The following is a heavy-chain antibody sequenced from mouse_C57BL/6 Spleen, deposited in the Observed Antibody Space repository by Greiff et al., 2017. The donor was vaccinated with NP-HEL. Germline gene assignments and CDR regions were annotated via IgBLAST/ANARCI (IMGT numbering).Heavy chain of an antibody. CDR3: ARDNYDYGFPMDY. V-gene: IGHV5-4*01. J-gene: IGHJ4*01. Sequence: EVQGVESGGGLVKPGGSLKLSCAASGFTFSSYAMSWVRQTPEKRLEWVATISDGGSYTYYPDNVKGRFTISRDNAKNNLYLQMSHLKSEDTAMYYCARDNYDYGFPMDYWGQGTSVTVSS. CDR2: ISDGGSYT. D-gene: IGHD2-4*01. CDR1: GFTFSSYA.